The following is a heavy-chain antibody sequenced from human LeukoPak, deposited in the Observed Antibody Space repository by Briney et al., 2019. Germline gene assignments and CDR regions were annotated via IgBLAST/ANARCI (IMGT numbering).Heavy chain of an antibody. CDR3: ASTPPGDAGLAGAFDI. CDR1: GYSFTSYW. J-gene: IGHJ3*02. D-gene: IGHD3-16*01. V-gene: IGHV5-51*01. CDR2: IYPGDSDT. Sequence: GESLKISCKGSGYSFTSYWIGWVRQMPGKGLEWMGIIYPGDSDTRYSPSFQGQVTISADKSISTAYLQWSSLKASDTATYYCASTPPGDAGLAGAFDIWGQGTMVTVSS.